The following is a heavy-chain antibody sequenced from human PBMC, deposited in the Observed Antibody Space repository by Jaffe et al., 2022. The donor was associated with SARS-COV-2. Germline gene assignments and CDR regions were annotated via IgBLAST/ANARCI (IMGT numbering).Heavy chain of an antibody. CDR3: ARGAGYCSGGSCLQLVDWFDP. J-gene: IGHJ5*02. CDR2: MNPNSGNT. Sequence: QVQLVQSGAEVKKPGASVKVSCKASGYTFTSYDINWVRQATGQGLEWMGWMNPNSGNTGYAQKFQGRVTMTRNTSISTAYMELSSLRSEDTAVYYCARGAGYCSGGSCLQLVDWFDPWGQGTLVTVSS. CDR1: GYTFTSYD. V-gene: IGHV1-8*01. D-gene: IGHD2-15*01.